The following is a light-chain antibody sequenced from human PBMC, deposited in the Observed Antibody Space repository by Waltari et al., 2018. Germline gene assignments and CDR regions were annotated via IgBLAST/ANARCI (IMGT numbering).Light chain of an antibody. CDR1: STHIGSYDL. CDR3: CSYAGSGSWV. J-gene: IGLJ3*02. V-gene: IGLV2-23*02. CDR2: EVS. Sequence: QSAPTQPASVSVSPGQSFTVTCIEPSTHIGSYDLVPWYQQHPGKAPKFMISEVSERPSGVSNRFSGSKSGNTASLTISGLQAEDEADYYCCSYAGSGSWVFGGGTKLTVL.